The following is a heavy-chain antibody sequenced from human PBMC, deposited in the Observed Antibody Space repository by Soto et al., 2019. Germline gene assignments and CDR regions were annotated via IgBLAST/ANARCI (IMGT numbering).Heavy chain of an antibody. CDR3: AAEVYGDYPFPYAY. Sequence: EVQLLESGGGLVQPGGSLRLSCAASGFTFSSYAMSWVRQAPGKGLEWVSAISGSGGSTYYADSVNGRFTISGDNSKKTLDLQMNSLRAEDTAVYYCAAEVYGDYPFPYAYWGQGTLFTVSS. CDR1: GFTFSSYA. D-gene: IGHD4-17*01. V-gene: IGHV3-23*01. J-gene: IGHJ4*02. CDR2: ISGSGGST.